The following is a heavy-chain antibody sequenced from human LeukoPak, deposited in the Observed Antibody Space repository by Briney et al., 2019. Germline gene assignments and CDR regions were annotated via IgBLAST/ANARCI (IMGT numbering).Heavy chain of an antibody. CDR1: GFTFSSYA. CDR3: ARDHGLYFDY. Sequence: GGSLRLSCAASGFTFSSYAMHWVRQAPGKGLEWVAVISYDGSNKYYADSVKGRFTISRDNSKNTLYLQMNSLRAEDTAVYYCARDHGLYFDYWGQGTLVTVSS. J-gene: IGHJ4*02. V-gene: IGHV3-30*04. CDR2: ISYDGSNK. D-gene: IGHD2-2*03.